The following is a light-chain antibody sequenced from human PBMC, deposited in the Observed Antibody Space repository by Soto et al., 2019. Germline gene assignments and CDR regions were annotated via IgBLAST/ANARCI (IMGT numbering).Light chain of an antibody. CDR3: QRYNSNSRT. J-gene: IGKJ1*01. V-gene: IGKV1-5*01. CDR1: QNINEW. Sequence: DIQMTQSPSTLSASVGDRVTITCRASQNINEWLAWYQQKPGKAPKFLIYDASILESGVPSRFSGSGSGTKFTLTISSLQPDDFANYYCQRYNSNSRTFGQGTKVEIK. CDR2: DAS.